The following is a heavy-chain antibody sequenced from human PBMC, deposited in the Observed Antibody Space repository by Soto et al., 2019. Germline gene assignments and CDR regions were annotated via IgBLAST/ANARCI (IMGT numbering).Heavy chain of an antibody. V-gene: IGHV1-3*05. D-gene: IGHD3-3*01. CDR3: AILRGGFGY. CDR1: GYTFINYA. J-gene: IGHJ4*02. Sequence: QVELVQSGAEEKKPGASVKVSCKASGYTFINYAMHWVRQAPGQRLAWMGWINAGNGHTKYSQKFQDRVTITRDTSASTVYMELSSLSSEDTAVYYWAILRGGFGYWGQGTLVTVSS. CDR2: INAGNGHT.